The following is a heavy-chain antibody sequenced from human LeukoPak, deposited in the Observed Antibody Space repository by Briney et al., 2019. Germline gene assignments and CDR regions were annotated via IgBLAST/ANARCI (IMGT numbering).Heavy chain of an antibody. Sequence: ASVKVSCKASGYTFTNYGITWVRQASGQGLEWMGWISAYNGNTNYAQKLQGRVTMTTDTSTSTAYMELRSLRSDDTAVYYCARLGNRGITMIYNFDYWGQGTLVTVSS. D-gene: IGHD3-22*01. CDR3: ARLGNRGITMIYNFDY. J-gene: IGHJ4*02. V-gene: IGHV1-18*01. CDR1: GYTFTNYG. CDR2: ISAYNGNT.